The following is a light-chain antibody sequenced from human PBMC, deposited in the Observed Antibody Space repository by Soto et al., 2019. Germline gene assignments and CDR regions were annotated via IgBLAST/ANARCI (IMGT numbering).Light chain of an antibody. Sequence: NFMLTQPHSVSESPGKTVTISCTGSSGSISSHYVQWYQQRPGSAPTTVIYEDNQRPSGVPDRFSGSIDTSSNSASLTISGLKTEDEADYYCQSYDSNFVHFGGGTKLTVL. CDR1: SGSISSHY. V-gene: IGLV6-57*02. CDR3: QSYDSNFVH. CDR2: EDN. J-gene: IGLJ2*01.